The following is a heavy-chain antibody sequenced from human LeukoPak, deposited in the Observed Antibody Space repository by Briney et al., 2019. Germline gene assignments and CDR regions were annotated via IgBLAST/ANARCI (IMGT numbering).Heavy chain of an antibody. CDR1: GYTFTNYD. Sequence: ASVTVSCKASGYTFTNYDINWVRQAAGQGLEWMGWMHPNSSNTRYTQKFQDRITMTRNTSITTAYMELSSLRSEDTAVYYCARYRVKVMTAMAYYFDYWGQGTLVTVSS. V-gene: IGHV1-8*01. CDR2: MHPNSSNT. D-gene: IGHD2-21*02. CDR3: ARYRVKVMTAMAYYFDY. J-gene: IGHJ4*02.